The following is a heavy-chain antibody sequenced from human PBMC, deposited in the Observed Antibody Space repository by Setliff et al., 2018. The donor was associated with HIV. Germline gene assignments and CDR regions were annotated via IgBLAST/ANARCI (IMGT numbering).Heavy chain of an antibody. D-gene: IGHD7-27*01. CDR1: GYTFTSNY. V-gene: IGHV1-46*01. Sequence: TASGYTFTSNYIHWVRQAPGQGLEWMGRINPSGGSTSYAQKFQGRVTMTRDTSTNTVYMELSSLRAEDTAVYYCVASGAFDMWGQGTMVTVSS. CDR2: INPSGGST. J-gene: IGHJ3*02. CDR3: VASGAFDM.